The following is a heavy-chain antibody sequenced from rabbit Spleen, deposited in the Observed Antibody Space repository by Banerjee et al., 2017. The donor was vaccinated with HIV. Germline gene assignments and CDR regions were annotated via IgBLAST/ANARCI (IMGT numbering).Heavy chain of an antibody. Sequence: QQLVESGGGLVKPGASLTLTCTASGFSFSSDYDMCWVRQAPGKGLEWIGCIYTGNRKTYYAGWAKGRFTISKASSTTVTLQMTSLTAADTATYFCATADFGSGDSNLWGPGTLVTVS. D-gene: IGHD1-1*01. CDR3: ATADFGSGDSNL. CDR2: IYTGNRKT. J-gene: IGHJ4*01. CDR1: GFSFSSDYD. V-gene: IGHV1S40*01.